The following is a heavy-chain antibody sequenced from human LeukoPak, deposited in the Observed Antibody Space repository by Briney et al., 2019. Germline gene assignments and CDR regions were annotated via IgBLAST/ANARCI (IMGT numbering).Heavy chain of an antibody. V-gene: IGHV4-34*01. D-gene: IGHD6-19*01. Sequence: PSETLPLTCAVYGGPFSGYYWSWIRQPPGKGLEWIGEINHSGGTNYNPSLKSRVIISVDTSKNQFSLKLSSVTAADTAVYYCAREYVVRQWLVRRYFDYWGQGTLVTVSS. CDR1: GGPFSGYY. CDR2: INHSGGT. J-gene: IGHJ4*02. CDR3: AREYVVRQWLVRRYFDY.